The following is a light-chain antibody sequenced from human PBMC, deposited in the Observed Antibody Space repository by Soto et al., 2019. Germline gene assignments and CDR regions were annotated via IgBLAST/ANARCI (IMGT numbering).Light chain of an antibody. CDR2: DVT. CDR3: SSYTTDTTGV. Sequence: QSVLTQPASVSGSPGQSIAISCTGTSSDVGGYNYVSWYQQHPGKAPKLMICDVTTRPSGVSNRFSGSKSGNTAALTISGLQAEDEADYYCSSYTTDTTGVFGTGTKVTDL. V-gene: IGLV2-14*03. J-gene: IGLJ1*01. CDR1: SSDVGGYNY.